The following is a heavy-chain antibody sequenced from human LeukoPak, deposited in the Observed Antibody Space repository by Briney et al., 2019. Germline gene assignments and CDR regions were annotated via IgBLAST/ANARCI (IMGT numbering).Heavy chain of an antibody. CDR1: GGSFSGYY. J-gene: IGHJ4*02. CDR2: INHSGST. Sequence: SETLSLTCAVYGGSFSGYYWSWIRQPPGKGLEWIGEINHSGSTNYNPSLKSRVTISVDTSKNQFSLKLSSVTAADTAVYYCARLYSHDYGDYDSGVDYWGQGTLVTVSS. CDR3: ARLYSHDYGDYDSGVDY. V-gene: IGHV4-34*01. D-gene: IGHD4-17*01.